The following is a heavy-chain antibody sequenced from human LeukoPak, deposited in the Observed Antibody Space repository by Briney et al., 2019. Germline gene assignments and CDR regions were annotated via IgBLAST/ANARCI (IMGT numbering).Heavy chain of an antibody. CDR1: GYTFTSYG. J-gene: IGHJ4*02. CDR2: ISAYNGNT. V-gene: IGHV1-18*01. D-gene: IGHD3-10*01. Sequence: ASVKVSCKASGYTFTSYGISWVRQAPGQGLEWMGWISAYNGNTNYAQKLQGRVTMTTDTSTSTACMELRSLRSDDTAVYYCASETYYYGSGSYYKSVYWGQGTLVTVSS. CDR3: ASETYYYGSGSYYKSVY.